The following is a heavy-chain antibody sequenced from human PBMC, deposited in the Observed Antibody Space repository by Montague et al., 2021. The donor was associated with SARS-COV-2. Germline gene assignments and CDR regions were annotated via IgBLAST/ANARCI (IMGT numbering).Heavy chain of an antibody. Sequence: SLRLSCAASGFPFSSYWMSWARQAPGKGLEWVANIEEDGSEKYYMDSVKGRFTIFRDNAKNSLSLQMNSLRAEDTAVYYCARERQDSSGWSTYWYFDLWGRGTLVTVSS. CDR3: ARERQDSSGWSTYWYFDL. CDR1: GFPFSSYW. D-gene: IGHD6-19*01. CDR2: IEEDGSEK. J-gene: IGHJ2*01. V-gene: IGHV3-7*01.